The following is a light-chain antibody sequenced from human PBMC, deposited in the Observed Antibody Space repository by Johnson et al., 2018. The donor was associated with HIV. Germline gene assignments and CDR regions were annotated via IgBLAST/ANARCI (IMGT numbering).Light chain of an antibody. CDR1: SSNIGNKY. V-gene: IGLV1-51*02. CDR3: AAWDDSLNGHYV. CDR2: ENS. Sequence: QSVLTQPPSVSAAPGQKVTISCSGSSSNIGNKYVSWYQQLPGTAPKLLIYENSKRPSGIPDRFSGSKSGTSATLGITGLQTGDEADYYCAAWDDSLNGHYVFGTGTKVTVL. J-gene: IGLJ1*01.